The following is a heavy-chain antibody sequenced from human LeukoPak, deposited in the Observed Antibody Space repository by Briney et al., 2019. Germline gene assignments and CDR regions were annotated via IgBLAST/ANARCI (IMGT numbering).Heavy chain of an antibody. CDR2: INHSGST. J-gene: IGHJ4*02. V-gene: IGHV4-34*01. CDR1: GGSFSGYY. CDR3: ARGHGSYLVVVY. Sequence: PSETLSLTCAVYGGSFSGYYWSWIRQPPGKGLEWIGEINHSGSTNYNPPLKSRVTISVDTSKNQFSLMLSSVTAADTAVYYCARGHGSYLVVVYWGQGTLVTVSS. D-gene: IGHD1-26*01.